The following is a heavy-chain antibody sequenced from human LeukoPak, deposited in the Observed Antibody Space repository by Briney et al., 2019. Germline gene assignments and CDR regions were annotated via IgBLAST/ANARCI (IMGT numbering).Heavy chain of an antibody. D-gene: IGHD6-19*01. J-gene: IGHJ4*02. CDR2: MNPNSGST. V-gene: IGHV1-8*01. CDR1: GYSCTSYD. CDR3: ARGLAVAGTGY. Sequence: ASVTLSCTASGYSCTSYDFSWVRQATGQGLERVGWMNPNSGSTGYAQKFQGRVTMTRDTSISTAYMELTSLTSEDTAIYYCARGLAVAGTGYWGQGTLVTVSS.